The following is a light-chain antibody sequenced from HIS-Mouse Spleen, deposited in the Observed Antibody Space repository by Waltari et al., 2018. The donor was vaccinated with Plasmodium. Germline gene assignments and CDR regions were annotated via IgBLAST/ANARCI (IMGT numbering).Light chain of an antibody. CDR2: RDC. Sequence: SYDLTQPLSVSVALVQTSRITCASNNIDSKNVHWYKQKAGQAPVLVIYRDCTRPSGIPERFSGSNSGNTATLTISRDQAGDEADYYCQVWDSSTVVFGGGTKLTVL. J-gene: IGLJ2*01. CDR3: QVWDSSTVV. V-gene: IGLV3-9*01. CDR1: NIDSKN.